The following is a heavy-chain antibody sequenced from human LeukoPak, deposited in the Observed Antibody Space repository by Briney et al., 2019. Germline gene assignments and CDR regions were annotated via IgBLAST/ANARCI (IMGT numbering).Heavy chain of an antibody. J-gene: IGHJ4*02. V-gene: IGHV3-64*01. CDR3: ARGPITMIVVVIKVLFDY. Sequence: GGSLRLSCAASGFTLSSYAMHWVRQAPGKGLEYVSAISSNGGSTYYANSVKGRFTISRDNSKNTLYLQMGSLRAEDMAVYYCARGPITMIVVVIKVLFDYWGQGTLVTVSS. D-gene: IGHD3-22*01. CDR1: GFTLSSYA. CDR2: ISSNGGST.